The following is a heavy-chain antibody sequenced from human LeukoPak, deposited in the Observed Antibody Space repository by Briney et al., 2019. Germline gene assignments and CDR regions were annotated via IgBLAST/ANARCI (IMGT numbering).Heavy chain of an antibody. Sequence: GGSLRLSCAASGFTFSSYAMSWVRQAPGKGLEWVSAISGSGVMTYYADSVKGRFTVSGDNSKNTLYLQMSSLTAADTAVYYCAKDRSIGTYYTFDHWGQGTLVTVSS. D-gene: IGHD1-26*01. CDR3: AKDRSIGTYYTFDH. J-gene: IGHJ4*02. CDR2: ISGSGVMT. V-gene: IGHV3-23*01. CDR1: GFTFSSYA.